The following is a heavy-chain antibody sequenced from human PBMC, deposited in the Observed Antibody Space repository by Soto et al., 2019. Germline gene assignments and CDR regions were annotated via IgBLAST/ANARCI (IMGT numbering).Heavy chain of an antibody. V-gene: IGHV3-23*01. CDR3: AKTRHAAVGTDFFDL. D-gene: IGHD6-13*01. CDR1: GFTFSYFV. Sequence: GCLRLSCVGSGFTFSYFVLGWVGQAPGKGPEWVSFVSGGGSASFSADSVRGRFSVSRDNSKNTLFLQMNTLRVEDTAVYYCAKTRHAAVGTDFFDLWGQGTQVTVSS. CDR2: VSGGGSAS. J-gene: IGHJ4*02.